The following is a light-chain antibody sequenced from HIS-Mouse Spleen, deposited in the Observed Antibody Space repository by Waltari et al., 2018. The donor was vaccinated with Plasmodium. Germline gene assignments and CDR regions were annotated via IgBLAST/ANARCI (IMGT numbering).Light chain of an antibody. Sequence: DIQMTQSPSTLSASVGDSVTITCRASQSISSWLAWYQQKPGKAPKLLIYKASSLESGVPSRFSGSGSGTEFTLTLSSLQPSDFATYYCQQYNSYWTFGQGTKVEIK. V-gene: IGKV1-5*03. J-gene: IGKJ1*01. CDR1: QSISSW. CDR3: QQYNSYWT. CDR2: KAS.